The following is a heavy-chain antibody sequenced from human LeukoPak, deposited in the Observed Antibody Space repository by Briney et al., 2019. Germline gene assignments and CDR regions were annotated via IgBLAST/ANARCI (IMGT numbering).Heavy chain of an antibody. CDR1: GGTFSSYA. J-gene: IGHJ6*02. CDR2: IIPILGIA. CDR3: AATVHYCSGGGCYNHYYGMDV. D-gene: IGHD2-15*01. Sequence: SVKVSCKASGGTFSSYAISWVRQAPGQGLEWMGRIIPILGIANYAQKFQGRVTITADKSTSTAYMELSSLRSEDTAVYYCAATVHYCSGGGCYNHYYGMDVWGRGTTVTVSS. V-gene: IGHV1-69*04.